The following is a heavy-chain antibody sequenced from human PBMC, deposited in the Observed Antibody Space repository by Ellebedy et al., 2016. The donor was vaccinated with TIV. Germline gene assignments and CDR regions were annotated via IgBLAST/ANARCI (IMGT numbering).Heavy chain of an antibody. Sequence: GESLKISXAASGFTFSSYAMIWVRQAPGKGLEWVSRISGSGGSTDYADSVKGRFTISRDNPKNTLYLQMNSLGAEDTAVYFCARGRYYCSSTSCYAPSWFDPWGQGTLVTVSS. CDR3: ARGRYYCSSTSCYAPSWFDP. CDR1: GFTFSSYA. J-gene: IGHJ5*02. V-gene: IGHV3-23*01. D-gene: IGHD2-2*01. CDR2: ISGSGGST.